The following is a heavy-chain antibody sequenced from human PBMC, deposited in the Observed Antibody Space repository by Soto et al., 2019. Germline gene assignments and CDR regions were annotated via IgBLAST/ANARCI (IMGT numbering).Heavy chain of an antibody. J-gene: IGHJ4*02. CDR3: ARVGSSGWSPDY. CDR2: IFYSGSTTY. D-gene: IGHD6-19*01. CDR1: GGSISCHY. Sequence: PSETLSLTCTVSGGSISCHYWIWIRQPPGEGMEWIGYIFYSGSTTYNNNPSLKSRVSISVDTSKNQFYLRLSSVTAADTAVYYCARVGSSGWSPDYWGQGTLVTV. V-gene: IGHV4-59*11.